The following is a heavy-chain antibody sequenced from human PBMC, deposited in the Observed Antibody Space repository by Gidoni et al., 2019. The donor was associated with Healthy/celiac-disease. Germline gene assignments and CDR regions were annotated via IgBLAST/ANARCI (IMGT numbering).Heavy chain of an antibody. Sequence: QVQLVQSGAEVKKPGASVKVSCKASGYTFTSYGISWVRQAPGQGLEWMGWISAYNGNTNYAQKLPGRVTMTTDTSTSTAYMELRSLRSDDTAVYYCARGRTRYDFWSGPSLYYGMDVWGQGTTVTVSS. J-gene: IGHJ6*02. CDR1: GYTFTSYG. V-gene: IGHV1-18*04. CDR2: ISAYNGNT. CDR3: ARGRTRYDFWSGPSLYYGMDV. D-gene: IGHD3-3*01.